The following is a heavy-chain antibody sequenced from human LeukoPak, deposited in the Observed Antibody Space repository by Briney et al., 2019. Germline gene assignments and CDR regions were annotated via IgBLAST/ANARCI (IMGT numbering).Heavy chain of an antibody. Sequence: PSETLSLTCTVSGGSISSYYWSWIRQPPGEGLEWIGYIYYSGSTNYNPSLKSRVTISVDTSKNQFSLKLSSVTAADTAVYYCARSRKLYSNYGVLKDSNNQDNYYYYMDVWGKGTTVTVSS. CDR1: GGSISSYY. CDR2: IYYSGST. CDR3: ARSRKLYSNYGVLKDSNNQDNYYYYMDV. D-gene: IGHD4-11*01. V-gene: IGHV4-59*01. J-gene: IGHJ6*03.